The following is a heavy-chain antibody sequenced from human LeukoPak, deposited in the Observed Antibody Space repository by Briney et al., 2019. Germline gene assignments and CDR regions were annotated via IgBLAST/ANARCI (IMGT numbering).Heavy chain of an antibody. CDR3: ARDLVTVTKGFDI. D-gene: IGHD4-17*01. CDR2: ISYIGST. V-gene: IGHV4-59*11. J-gene: IGHJ3*02. Sequence: PSETLSLTCAVSDDSFSSHYWTWIRQPPGKGLEWSGYISYIGSTNYNPSLKSRVTISIDPSKNQFSLKLSSVTAADAAVYYCARDLVTVTKGFDIWGQGTMVSVSS. CDR1: DDSFSSHY.